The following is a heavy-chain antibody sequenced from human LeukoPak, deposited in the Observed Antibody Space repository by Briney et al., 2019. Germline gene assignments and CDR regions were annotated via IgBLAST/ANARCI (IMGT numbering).Heavy chain of an antibody. Sequence: SVKVSCKASGYTFTSYDINWVRQATGQGLEWMGGIIPIFGTANYAQKFQGRVTITTDESTSTAYMELSSLRSEDTAVYYCARADTAMGGNDYWGQGTLVTVSS. J-gene: IGHJ4*02. V-gene: IGHV1-69*05. CDR3: ARADTAMGGNDY. CDR2: IIPIFGTA. CDR1: GYTFTSYD. D-gene: IGHD5-18*01.